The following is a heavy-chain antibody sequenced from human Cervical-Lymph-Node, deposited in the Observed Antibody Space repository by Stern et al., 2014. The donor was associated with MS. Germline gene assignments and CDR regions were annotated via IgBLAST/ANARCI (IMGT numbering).Heavy chain of an antibody. Sequence: QVQLVQSGGGVVQPGRSLRLSCAASGFTFDSYAMHWVRQTPGKGLEWVAVISYDGDNKYYADSVKGRFTISRYNSKNTLYLLLNSLRPEDTAVYYWARERFSSSSRLFDYWGQGALVTVTS. D-gene: IGHD6-6*01. CDR3: ARERFSSSSRLFDY. J-gene: IGHJ4*02. V-gene: IGHV3-30-3*01. CDR1: GFTFDSYA. CDR2: ISYDGDNK.